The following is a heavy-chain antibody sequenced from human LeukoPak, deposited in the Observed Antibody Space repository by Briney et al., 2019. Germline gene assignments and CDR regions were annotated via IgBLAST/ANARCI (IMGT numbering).Heavy chain of an antibody. J-gene: IGHJ4*02. V-gene: IGHV1-18*01. CDR1: GYTFTSYG. D-gene: IGHD3-10*01. CDR2: ISAYNGNT. CDR3: ARDTKGLYGSGSYYNY. Sequence: ASVKVSCKASGYTFTSYGISWVRQAPGQGLEWMGWISAYNGNTNYAQKLQGRVTMTTDTSTSTAHMELRSLRSDDTAVYYCARDTKGLYGSGSYYNYWGQGTLVTVSS.